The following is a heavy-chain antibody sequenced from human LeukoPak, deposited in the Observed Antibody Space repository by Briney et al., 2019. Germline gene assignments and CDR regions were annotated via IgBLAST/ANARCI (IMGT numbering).Heavy chain of an antibody. Sequence: SETLSLTCTVSGGSISSYYWSWIRQPPGKGLEWIGYIYYSGSTNYNPSLKSRVTISVDTSKNQFSLKLSSVTAADTAVYCCARSWFTIFGVVTDNWFDPWGQGTLVTVSS. CDR1: GGSISSYY. D-gene: IGHD3-3*01. CDR3: ARSWFTIFGVVTDNWFDP. J-gene: IGHJ5*02. V-gene: IGHV4-59*01. CDR2: IYYSGST.